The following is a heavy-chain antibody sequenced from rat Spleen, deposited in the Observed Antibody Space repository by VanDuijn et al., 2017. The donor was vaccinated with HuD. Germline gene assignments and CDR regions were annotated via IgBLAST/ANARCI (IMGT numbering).Heavy chain of an antibody. D-gene: IGHD5-1*01. Sequence: EVQLVESDGGLVQPGRSLKLSCAASGFTFSDYYMAWVRQAPAKGLEWVATITTGGGNTYYRDSVKGRFTISRDNAHRTLYLQMDSLRSEDTATYYCATVGPDWEFGYWGQGVMVTVSS. J-gene: IGHJ2*01. CDR1: GFTFSDYY. V-gene: IGHV5-25*01. CDR2: ITTGGGNT. CDR3: ATVGPDWEFGY.